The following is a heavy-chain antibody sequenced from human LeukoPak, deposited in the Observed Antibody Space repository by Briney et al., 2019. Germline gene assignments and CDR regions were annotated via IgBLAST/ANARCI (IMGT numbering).Heavy chain of an antibody. D-gene: IGHD3-22*01. J-gene: IGHJ4*02. CDR3: ARLTYYYDSSGWPYFDY. CDR2: IYYSGST. CDR1: GFTFSSYA. V-gene: IGHV4-59*08. Sequence: GSLRLSCAASGFTFSSYAMSWVRQAPGKGLEWIGYIYYSGSTNYNPSLKSRVTISVDTSKNQFSLKLGSVTAADTAVYYCARLTYYYDSSGWPYFDYWGQGTLVTVSS.